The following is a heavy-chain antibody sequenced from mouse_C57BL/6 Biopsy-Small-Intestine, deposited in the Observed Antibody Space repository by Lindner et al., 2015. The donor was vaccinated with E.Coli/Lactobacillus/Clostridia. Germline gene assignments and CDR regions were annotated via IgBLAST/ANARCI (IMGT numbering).Heavy chain of an antibody. CDR2: IDPEDGET. CDR3: TTTRRSSYYFDY. J-gene: IGHJ2*01. CDR1: GFNIKDYY. V-gene: IGHV14-2*01. Sequence: VQLQESGAELVKPGASVKLSRTASGFNIKDYYMHWVKQRTEQGLEWIGRIDPEDGETKYAPKFQGKATITADTSSNTAYLQLSSLTSEDTAVYYCTTTRRSSYYFDYWGQGTTLTVSS. D-gene: IGHD1-1*01.